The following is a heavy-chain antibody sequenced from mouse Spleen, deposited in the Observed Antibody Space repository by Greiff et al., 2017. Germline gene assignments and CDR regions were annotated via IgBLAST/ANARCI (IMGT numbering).Heavy chain of an antibody. CDR3: ARQGETTFDY. V-gene: IGHV1-61*01. Sequence: QVQLQQPGAELVMPGSSVKLSCKASGYTFTSYWMHWVKQRPGQGLEWIGNIYPSDSYTHYNQKFKDKATLTVDKSSSTAYMQLSSLTSEDSAVYYCARQGETTFDYWGQGTTVTVSA. CDR2: IYPSDSYT. J-gene: IGHJ2*01. CDR1: GYTFTSYW. D-gene: IGHD2-12*01.